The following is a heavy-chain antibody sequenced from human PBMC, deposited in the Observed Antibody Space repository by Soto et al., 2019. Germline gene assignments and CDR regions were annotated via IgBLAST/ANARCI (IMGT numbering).Heavy chain of an antibody. J-gene: IGHJ6*02. D-gene: IGHD2-15*01. CDR2: IIPIFGTA. V-gene: IGHV1-69*13. CDR3: ARGVSGLPEHPENYYYYYGMDV. CDR1: GGTFSSYA. Sequence: SVKVSCKASGGTFSSYAISWVRQAPGQGLEWMGGIIPIFGTANYAQKFQGRVTITADESTSTAYMELSSLRSEDTAVYYCARGVSGLPEHPENYYYYYGMDVWGQGTTVTVSS.